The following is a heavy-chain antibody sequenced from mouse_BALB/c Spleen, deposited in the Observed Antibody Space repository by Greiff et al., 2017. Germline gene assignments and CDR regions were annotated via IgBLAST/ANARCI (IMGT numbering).Heavy chain of an antibody. J-gene: IGHJ3*01. V-gene: IGHV2-6-7*01. CDR3: AIYYGYDRGFAY. CDR1: GFSLTGYG. CDR2: IWGDGIT. D-gene: IGHD2-2*01. Sequence: QVQLKESGPGLVAPSQSLSITCTASGFSLTGYGVNWVSQPPGKGLEWLGMIWGDGITDYNSALKSRLSISKDNSKSQVFLKMNSLQTDDTARYYCAIYYGYDRGFAYWGQGTLVTVSA.